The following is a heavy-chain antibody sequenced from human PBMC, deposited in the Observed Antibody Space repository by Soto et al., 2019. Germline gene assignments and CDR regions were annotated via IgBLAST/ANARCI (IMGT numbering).Heavy chain of an antibody. CDR2: VTKDGNSI. V-gene: IGHV3-74*01. CDR1: GFTFSSFW. Sequence: SLRLSCASSGFTFSSFWMHWVRQAPGKGLVWISHVTKDGNSISYADSVKGRFTISRDNARNTVYLQMDGLRDEDTAVYYCARGGVGSFDYWGQGSLVTVSS. CDR3: ARGGVGSFDY. J-gene: IGHJ4*02. D-gene: IGHD2-2*03.